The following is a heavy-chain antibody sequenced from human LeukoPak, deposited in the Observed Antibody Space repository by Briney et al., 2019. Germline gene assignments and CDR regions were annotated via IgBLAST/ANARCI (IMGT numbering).Heavy chain of an antibody. CDR1: GFTFSSYA. Sequence: GRSLRLSCAASGFTFSSYAMHWVRQAPGKGLEWVAVISYDGSNKYYADSVKGRFTISRGNSKNTLYLQMNSLRAEDTAVYYCARAWEVIYSGFDYWGQGTLVTVSS. D-gene: IGHD1-26*01. CDR2: ISYDGSNK. CDR3: ARAWEVIYSGFDY. V-gene: IGHV3-30-3*01. J-gene: IGHJ4*02.